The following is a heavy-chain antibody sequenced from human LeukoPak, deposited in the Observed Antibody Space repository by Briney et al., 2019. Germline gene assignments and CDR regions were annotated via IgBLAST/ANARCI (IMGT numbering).Heavy chain of an antibody. J-gene: IGHJ4*02. CDR2: IYYSGST. CDR3: AREFPGVDNLFDY. D-gene: IGHD3-10*01. CDR1: GGSISSYY. Sequence: SETLSLTCTVFGGSISSYYWSWIRQPPGKGLEWIGYIYYSGSTNYNPSLKSRVTISVDTSKNQFSLKLSSVTAADTAVYYCAREFPGVDNLFDYWGQGTLVTVSS. V-gene: IGHV4-59*12.